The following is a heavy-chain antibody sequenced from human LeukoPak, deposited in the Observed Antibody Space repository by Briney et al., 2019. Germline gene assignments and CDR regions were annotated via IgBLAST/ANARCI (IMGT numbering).Heavy chain of an antibody. CDR3: ARDRDVPAIGMDV. CDR1: GFTFSSHW. Sequence: PGGSLRLSCAASGFTFSSHWMHWVRQAPGKGLEWVSSISSSSSYMYYADSVKGRFTISRDNAKNSLYLQMNSLRAEDTAVYYCARDRDVPAIGMDVWGQGTTVTVSS. V-gene: IGHV3-21*06. J-gene: IGHJ6*02. CDR2: ISSSSSYM.